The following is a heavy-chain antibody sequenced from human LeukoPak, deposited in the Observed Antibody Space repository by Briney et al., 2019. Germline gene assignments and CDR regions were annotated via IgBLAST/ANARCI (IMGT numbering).Heavy chain of an antibody. D-gene: IGHD5-12*01. V-gene: IGHV4-4*07. CDR3: AGRVSGGYGSSFYFDY. CDR2: IYTSGST. CDR1: GGSISSYY. J-gene: IGHJ4*02. Sequence: SETLSLTCTVSGGSISSYYWSWIRQPAGKGLEWIGRIYTSGSTNYNPSLKSRVTMSVDTSKNQFSLKLSSVTAADTAVYYCAGRVSGGYGSSFYFDYWGQGTLVTVSS.